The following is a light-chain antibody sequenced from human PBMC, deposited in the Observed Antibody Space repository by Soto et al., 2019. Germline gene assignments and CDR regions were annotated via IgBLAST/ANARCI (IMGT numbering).Light chain of an antibody. J-gene: IGKJ3*01. CDR2: WSS. Sequence: DIVMTQSPDSLSVSLGERATIKCRSSQSVLHRSNGNNYIAWYQQKPGQPPKLLIYWSSTRDSGVPDRFIGSGSATDFTLTVSSLQAEDGAVYCCQQYQCLPFTVRAGTKVHIE. V-gene: IGKV4-1*01. CDR3: QQYQCLPFT. CDR1: QSVLHRSNGNNY.